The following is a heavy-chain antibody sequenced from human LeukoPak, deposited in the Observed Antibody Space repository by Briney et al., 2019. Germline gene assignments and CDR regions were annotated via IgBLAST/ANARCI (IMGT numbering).Heavy chain of an antibody. CDR1: GYTFTSYG. D-gene: IGHD2-15*01. CDR3: AREYCSGGSCYWGDFDY. J-gene: IGHJ4*02. CDR2: ISAYNGNT. V-gene: IGHV1-18*04. Sequence: ASVKVSCKASGYTFTSYGISWVRQAPGQGLEWMGWISAYNGNTNYAQKLQGRVTMTTDTSTSTAYMELRSLRSDDTAVYYRAREYCSGGSCYWGDFDYWGQGTLVTVSS.